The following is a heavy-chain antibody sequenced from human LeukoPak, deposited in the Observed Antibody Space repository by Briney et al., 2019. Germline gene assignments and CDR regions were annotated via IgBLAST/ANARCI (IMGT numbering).Heavy chain of an antibody. Sequence: GRSLRLSCAASGFTFSSYGMHWVRQAPGKGLEWVAVISYDGSNKYYADSVKGRFTISRDNSKNTLYLQMNSLRAEDTAVYYCAKDLRPWGTAMVDYWGQGTLVTVSS. CDR2: ISYDGSNK. V-gene: IGHV3-30*18. J-gene: IGHJ4*02. D-gene: IGHD5-18*01. CDR1: GFTFSSYG. CDR3: AKDLRPWGTAMVDY.